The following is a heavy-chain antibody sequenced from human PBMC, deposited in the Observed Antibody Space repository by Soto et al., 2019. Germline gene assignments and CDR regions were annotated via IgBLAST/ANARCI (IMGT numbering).Heavy chain of an antibody. V-gene: IGHV3-7*05. CDR1: GFTFSGYW. CDR2: VNRDGSEK. CDR3: ARGYCTNGVCARGY. D-gene: IGHD2-8*01. J-gene: IGHJ4*02. Sequence: EVQLVESGGDLVQPGGSLRLSCAASGFTFSGYWMNWVRQAPGKGVEWVANVNRDGSEKNYVDSVKGRFTISRDNAENSLYLQMNSLRVEATAVYYCARGYCTNGVCARGYWGQGTLVTVSS.